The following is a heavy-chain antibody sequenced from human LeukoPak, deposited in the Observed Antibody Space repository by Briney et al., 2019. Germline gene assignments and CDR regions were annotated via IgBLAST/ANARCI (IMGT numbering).Heavy chain of an antibody. CDR1: GFTFSSYA. CDR3: ARDGGTNYYYGMDV. V-gene: IGHV3-21*01. Sequence: GGSLRLSCAASGFTFSSYAMSWVRQAPGKGLEWVSSISSSSSYIYYADSVKGRFTISRDNAKNSLYLQMNSLRAEDTAVYYCARDGGTNYYYGMDVWGQGTTVTVSS. J-gene: IGHJ6*02. D-gene: IGHD3-16*01. CDR2: ISSSSSYI.